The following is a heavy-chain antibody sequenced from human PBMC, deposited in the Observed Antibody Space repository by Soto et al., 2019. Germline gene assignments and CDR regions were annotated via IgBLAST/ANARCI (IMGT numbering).Heavy chain of an antibody. D-gene: IGHD2-8*01. Sequence: EMQLVESGGGLVQPGGSLRLSCAASGFTFSTYSMNWVRQAPGKGLEWDSYISISGTIYYADSVKGRFTISRDNAKNSRYLQMNSLRDEDTAVYYCARDNGMAGSFDPWGQGTLVNVSS. J-gene: IGHJ5*02. CDR3: ARDNGMAGSFDP. CDR2: ISISGTI. V-gene: IGHV3-48*02. CDR1: GFTFSTYS.